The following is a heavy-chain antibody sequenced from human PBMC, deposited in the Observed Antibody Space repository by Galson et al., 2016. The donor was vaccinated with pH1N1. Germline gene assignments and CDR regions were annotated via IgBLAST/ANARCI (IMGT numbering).Heavy chain of an antibody. V-gene: IGHV3-23*01. CDR2: ISGGGTI. D-gene: IGHD6-19*01. J-gene: IGHJ4*02. CDR1: GFTFRSYA. Sequence: LSCAVSGFTFRSYAMNWVRQAPGKGPEWVSVISGGGTIHYADSVRGRFTISRDNSNNTVYLQMNSLRAEDTGVYYCAKDKRSGWSVVGGFMDHWGQGTLVTDSS. CDR3: AKDKRSGWSVVGGFMDH.